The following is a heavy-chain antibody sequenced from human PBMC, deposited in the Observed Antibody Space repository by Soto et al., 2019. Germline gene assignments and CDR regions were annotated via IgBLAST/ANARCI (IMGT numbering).Heavy chain of an antibody. D-gene: IGHD6-13*01. Sequence: TLSLTCPMSGDSVACNSVSWDWIRPSPSRGLEWLGRTYYRSKWYNDYAVSVKSRITINADTSKNQFSLQLNSVTLEDTAVYYCAREGGTVATGFYYFDYWGQGTLVTSPQ. CDR1: GDSVACNSVS. CDR3: AREGGTVATGFYYFDY. CDR2: TYYRSKWYN. J-gene: IGHJ4*02. V-gene: IGHV6-1*01.